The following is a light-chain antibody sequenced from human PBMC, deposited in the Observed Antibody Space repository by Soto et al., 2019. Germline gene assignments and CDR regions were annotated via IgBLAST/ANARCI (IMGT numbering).Light chain of an antibody. CDR3: QQYYSYSLT. V-gene: IGKV3-20*01. J-gene: IGKJ4*01. Sequence: EIVLTQSPGTLSLSPGERATLSCRASQSVSSSYLAWYQQKPGQAPRLLIYGASSRATGIPDRFSGSGSGTDFTLTISRLEPEDFATYYCQQYYSYSLTFGGGTKVEIK. CDR1: QSVSSSY. CDR2: GAS.